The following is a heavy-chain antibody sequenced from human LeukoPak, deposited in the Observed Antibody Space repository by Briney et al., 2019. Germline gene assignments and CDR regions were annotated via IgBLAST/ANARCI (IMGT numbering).Heavy chain of an antibody. J-gene: IGHJ6*03. D-gene: IGHD2-2*02. V-gene: IGHV3-11*04. CDR3: ARDVVPATINQYYYYYMDV. Sequence: PGGSLRLSWAASGFTFSDYYMSWIRQAPGKGLEWVSYISSSGSTIYYADSVKGRFTISRDNAKNSLYLQMNSLRVEDTAVYYCARDVVPATINQYYYYYMDVWGKGTTVTVSS. CDR1: GFTFSDYY. CDR2: ISSSGSTI.